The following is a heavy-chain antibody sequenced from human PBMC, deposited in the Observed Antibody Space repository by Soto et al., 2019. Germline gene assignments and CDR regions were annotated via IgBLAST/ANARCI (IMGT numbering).Heavy chain of an antibody. D-gene: IGHD5-12*01. CDR3: AGDRRRRRGYAFNYVMDV. V-gene: IGHV1-69*13. CDR1: GGTFSSYA. J-gene: IGHJ6*02. Sequence: SVKVSCKASGGTFSSYAISWVRQAPGQGLEWMGGIIPIFGTANYAQKFQGRVTITADESTSTAYMELSSLRSEDTAVYYCAGDRRRRRGYAFNYVMDVWGQGPTVTVS. CDR2: IIPIFGTA.